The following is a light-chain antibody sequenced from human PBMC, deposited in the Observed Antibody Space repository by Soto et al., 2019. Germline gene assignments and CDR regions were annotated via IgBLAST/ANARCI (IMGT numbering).Light chain of an antibody. CDR1: QSISSSF. J-gene: IGKJ4*01. CDR3: QKYGSSPPLT. V-gene: IGKV3-20*01. Sequence: EFVLTQSPGKLSLSPGERATLSCRASQSISSSFLAWYQQKPGQALRLLIDGASSRGTGIPDRFSGSGSGTDFTLTISRLETEDFGVYYCQKYGSSPPLTFGGGTKVEIK. CDR2: GAS.